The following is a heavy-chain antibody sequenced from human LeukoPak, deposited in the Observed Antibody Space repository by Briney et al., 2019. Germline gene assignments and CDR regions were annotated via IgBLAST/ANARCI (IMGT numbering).Heavy chain of an antibody. CDR1: GYTFTSYV. CDR3: ARGAKFRSYGSGTYYTSLPFDP. CDR2: INDGNGNT. D-gene: IGHD3-10*01. V-gene: IGHV1-3*03. J-gene: IGHJ5*02. Sequence: ASVKASCKASGYTFTSYVMHWVRQAPGQRLEWMGCINDGNGNTKYSQEFQGRVTITRDTSASTAYMELSSLRSEDTAVYYCARGAKFRSYGSGTYYTSLPFDPWGQGTLVTVSS.